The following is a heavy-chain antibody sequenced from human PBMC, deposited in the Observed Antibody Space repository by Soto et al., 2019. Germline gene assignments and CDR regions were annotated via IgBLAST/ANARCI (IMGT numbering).Heavy chain of an antibody. CDR2: ISSSSSYI. V-gene: IGHV3-21*01. J-gene: IGHJ5*02. D-gene: IGHD6-19*01. CDR3: ARDYRRYSSGWYGCWFDP. Sequence: PGGSLRLSCAASGFTFSSYSMNWVRQAPGKGLEWVSSISSSSSYIYYADSVKGRFTISRDNAKNSLYLQMNSLRAEDTAVYYCARDYRRYSSGWYGCWFDPWGQGTLVTVSS. CDR1: GFTFSSYS.